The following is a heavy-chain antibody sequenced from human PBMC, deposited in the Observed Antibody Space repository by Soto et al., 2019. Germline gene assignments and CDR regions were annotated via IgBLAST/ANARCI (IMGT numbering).Heavy chain of an antibody. V-gene: IGHV3-23*01. CDR1: GFTFSSYD. CDR2: MSASGSST. CDR3: AKGRGTDSSSSCDY. D-gene: IGHD6-6*01. J-gene: IGHJ4*02. Sequence: GGSLRLSCAASGFTFSSYDMHWVRQAQGKGLEWVSAMSASGSSTFYADSVKGRFTISRDNTKNTLYLQMNSLRADDTAVYYCAKGRGTDSSSSCDYWGQGTLVTVSS.